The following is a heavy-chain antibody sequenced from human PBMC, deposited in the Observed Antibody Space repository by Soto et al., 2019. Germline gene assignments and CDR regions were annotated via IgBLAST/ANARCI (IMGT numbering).Heavy chain of an antibody. CDR1: GDKFSTYA. D-gene: IGHD1-1*01. V-gene: IGHV1-69*01. J-gene: IGHJ6*02. Sequence: QVQLVQSGAEVRKPGSSVRVACKASGDKFSTYAINWVRQVPGQGLEWLGGIITFFGAAMYAQKFQGRVTITADESATTAYMELSSLRSEDTAGYYCARGGKERFRGAGMDVGGQGTTVTVSS. CDR3: ARGGKERFRGAGMDV. CDR2: IITFFGAA.